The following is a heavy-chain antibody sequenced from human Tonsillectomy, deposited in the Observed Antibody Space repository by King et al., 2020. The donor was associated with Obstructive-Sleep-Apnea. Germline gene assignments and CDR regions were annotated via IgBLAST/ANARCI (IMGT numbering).Heavy chain of an antibody. Sequence: VQLQQWGAGLLKPSETLSLTCAVYGGSFSGYYWSWICQPPGKGLEWIGEINHSGSTNYNPSLKSRVTISVDTSKNQFSLKLSSLTAGDTAVYYCVRVRVRIALLRGGGYNDYWGQGTLVTVSS. CDR3: VRVRVRIALLRGGGYNDY. V-gene: IGHV4-34*01. CDR2: INHSGST. D-gene: IGHD5-24*01. J-gene: IGHJ4*02. CDR1: GGSFSGYY.